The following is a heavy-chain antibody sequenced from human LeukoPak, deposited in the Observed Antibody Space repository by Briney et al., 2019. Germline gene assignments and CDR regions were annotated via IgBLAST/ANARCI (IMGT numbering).Heavy chain of an antibody. CDR2: INPNSGGT. CDR3: ARGGSVRGVLESFDY. J-gene: IGHJ4*02. V-gene: IGHV1-2*02. D-gene: IGHD3-10*01. CDR1: GYTFTGYY. Sequence: ASVKDSCKASGYTFTGYYMHWVRQAPGQELEWMGWINPNSGGTNYAQKFQGRVTMTRDTSISTAYMELSRLRSDDTAVYYCARGGSVRGVLESFDYWGQGTLVTVSS.